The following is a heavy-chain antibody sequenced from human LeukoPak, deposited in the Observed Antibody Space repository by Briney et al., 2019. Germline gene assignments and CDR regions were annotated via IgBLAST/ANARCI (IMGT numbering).Heavy chain of an antibody. D-gene: IGHD6-13*01. CDR2: INPNSGGT. Sequence: ASVKVSCKASGYTFTGYYMHWVRQAPGQGLEGMGWINPNSGGTNYAQRFQGRVTMTRDTSISTAYMELSRLRSDDTAVYYCARAPETGYSSSWYYFDYWGQGTLVTVSS. V-gene: IGHV1-2*02. CDR3: ARAPETGYSSSWYYFDY. CDR1: GYTFTGYY. J-gene: IGHJ4*02.